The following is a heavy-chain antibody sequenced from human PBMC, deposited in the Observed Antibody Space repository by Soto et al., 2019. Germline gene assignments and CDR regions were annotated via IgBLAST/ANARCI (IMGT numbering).Heavy chain of an antibody. J-gene: IGHJ6*02. V-gene: IGHV1-18*01. D-gene: IGHD3-10*02. Sequence: ASVKVSCKASGYTFTSYGISWVRQAPGQGLEWMGWISAYNGNTNYAQKLQGRVTMTTVTSTSTAYMELRSLRSDDTAVYYCARDALVRGVIITYYYYGMDFRGQGSTVTVSS. CDR1: GYTFTSYG. CDR2: ISAYNGNT. CDR3: ARDALVRGVIITYYYYGMDF.